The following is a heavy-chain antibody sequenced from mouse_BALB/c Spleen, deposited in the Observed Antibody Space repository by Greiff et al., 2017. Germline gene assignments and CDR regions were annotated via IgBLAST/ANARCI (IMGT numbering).Heavy chain of an antibody. Sequence: EVKLVESGAELVKPGASVKLSCTASGFNIKDTYMHWVKQRPEQGLEWIGRIDPANGNTKYDPKFQGKATITADTSSNTAYLQLSSLTSEDTAVYYCARRGTWKYYAMDYWGQGTSVTVSS. CDR3: ARRGTWKYYAMDY. J-gene: IGHJ4*01. CDR2: IDPANGNT. V-gene: IGHV14-3*02. D-gene: IGHD2-14*01. CDR1: GFNIKDTY.